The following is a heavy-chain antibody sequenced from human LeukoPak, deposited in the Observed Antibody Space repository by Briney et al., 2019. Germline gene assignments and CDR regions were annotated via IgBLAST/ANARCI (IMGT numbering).Heavy chain of an antibody. Sequence: ASVKVSCKASGYTFTSYDINWVRQATGLGLEWMGWMNPNSGNTGYAQKFQGRVGITRNTTISTAYMELSRLRSEDTAVYYCARGRSGYEQSYYYYYMDVWGKGTTVTVSS. D-gene: IGHD5-12*01. CDR1: GYTFTSYD. J-gene: IGHJ6*03. CDR2: MNPNSGNT. CDR3: ARGRSGYEQSYYYYYMDV. V-gene: IGHV1-8*03.